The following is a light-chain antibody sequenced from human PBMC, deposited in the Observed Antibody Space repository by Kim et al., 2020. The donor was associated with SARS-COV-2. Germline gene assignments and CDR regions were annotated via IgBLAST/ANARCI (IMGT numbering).Light chain of an antibody. CDR2: SNN. V-gene: IGLV1-44*01. Sequence: QSVLTQPPSASGTPGQRVTISCSGSSSNIGSKTVNWYQQLPGTAPKLLIYSNNKRPSGVPDRCSGSKSGTSASLAISGLQSEDEADYYCAAWDDSLNWYVFGTGTKVTVL. CDR3: AAWDDSLNWYV. CDR1: SSNIGSKT. J-gene: IGLJ1*01.